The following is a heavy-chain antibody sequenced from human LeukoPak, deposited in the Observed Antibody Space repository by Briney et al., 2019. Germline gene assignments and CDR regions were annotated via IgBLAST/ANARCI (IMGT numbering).Heavy chain of an antibody. CDR2: IKTDGSIT. CDR3: VESGTYDYDTSGYFH. D-gene: IGHD3-22*01. V-gene: IGHV3-23*01. J-gene: IGHJ4*02. Sequence: GGSLRLSCAASGFTFSSYAMSWVRQAPGKGPVWVSRIKTDGSITDYADFVKGRFTISRDNSKNTLYLQMNSLRAEDTAVYYCVESGTYDYDTSGYFHWGQGTLVTVSS. CDR1: GFTFSSYA.